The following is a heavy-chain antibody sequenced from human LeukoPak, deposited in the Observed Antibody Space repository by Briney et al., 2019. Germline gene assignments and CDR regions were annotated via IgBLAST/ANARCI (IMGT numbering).Heavy chain of an antibody. Sequence: EASVKVSCKASGYTFTTYGITWVRQAPGQGLEWMGGISTYNGNTNYAQKLQGRVTMTTDTSTSTAYMELRSLRSDDTAVYYCARETYYYDSSGYWGDAFDIWGQGTMVTVSS. J-gene: IGHJ3*02. CDR2: ISTYNGNT. CDR1: GYTFTTYG. D-gene: IGHD3-22*01. V-gene: IGHV1-18*01. CDR3: ARETYYYDSSGYWGDAFDI.